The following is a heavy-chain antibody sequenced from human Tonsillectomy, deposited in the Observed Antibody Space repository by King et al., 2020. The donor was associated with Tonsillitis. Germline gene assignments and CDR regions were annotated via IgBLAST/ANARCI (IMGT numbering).Heavy chain of an antibody. D-gene: IGHD3-10*01. V-gene: IGHV3-23*04. J-gene: IGHJ6*02. CDR2: ISGSGGST. CDR3: AKAMVRGVIPFNYYYGMDV. Sequence: VQLVESGGGLVKPGGSLRLSCAASGFTFSSYAMSWVRQAPGKGLEWVSAISGSGGSTYYADSVKGRFTISRDNSKNTLYLQMNSLRAEDTAVYYCAKAMVRGVIPFNYYYGMDVWGQGTTVTVSS. CDR1: GFTFSSYA.